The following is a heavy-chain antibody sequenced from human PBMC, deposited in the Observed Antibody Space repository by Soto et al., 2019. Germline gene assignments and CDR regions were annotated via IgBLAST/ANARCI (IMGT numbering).Heavy chain of an antibody. CDR1: GGSISSGGYS. Sequence: SETLSLTCAVSGGSISSGGYSWSWIRQPPGKGLEWIGYIYHSGSTYYNPSLKSRVTISADRSKNQFSLRLSSVTAADTAVYYCARGNVVANDYWGQGTLVTVSS. CDR3: ARGNVVANDY. D-gene: IGHD2-21*01. V-gene: IGHV4-30-2*01. CDR2: IYHSGST. J-gene: IGHJ4*02.